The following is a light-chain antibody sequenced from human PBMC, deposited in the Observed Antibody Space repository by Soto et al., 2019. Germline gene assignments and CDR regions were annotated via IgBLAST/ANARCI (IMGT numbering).Light chain of an antibody. CDR3: QQRANWPAT. CDR2: KAS. Sequence: DIQMTQSPSTLSASVGDRVTITCRASQTIGSRLAWYQKKPGKAPELLIYKASHLESGVSSRFSAGGSGTEVTLTITSLQTDDFATYYCQQRANWPATFGQGTRLEIK. CDR1: QTIGSR. J-gene: IGKJ5*01. V-gene: IGKV1-5*03.